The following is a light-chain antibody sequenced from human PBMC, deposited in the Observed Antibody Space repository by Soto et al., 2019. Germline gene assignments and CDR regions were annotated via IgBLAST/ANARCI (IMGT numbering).Light chain of an antibody. J-gene: IGLJ2*01. V-gene: IGLV8-61*01. CDR2: STN. CDR1: SGSVSTSYY. Sequence: QAVVTQEPSFSVSPGGTVTLTCGLSSGSVSTSYYPSWYQQTPGQAPRTLIYSTNARSSGVADRFSGSILGNKAALTITGAQADDESDYNCVLYMGGGISVFDGGTKLTVL. CDR3: VLYMGGGISV.